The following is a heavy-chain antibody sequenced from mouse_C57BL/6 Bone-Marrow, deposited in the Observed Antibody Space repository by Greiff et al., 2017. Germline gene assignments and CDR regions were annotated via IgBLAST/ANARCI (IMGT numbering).Heavy chain of an antibody. J-gene: IGHJ4*01. Sequence: VQLQQPWAELVKPGASVKVSCKASGYTFPSYWMHWVKQRPGQGLEWIGRFHPSDSDTNYNQKFKGKATLTVDKSSSTAYMQLSSLTYEDSAVYYCAIWGSYSMDYWGQGTSVTVSS. CDR1: GYTFPSYW. V-gene: IGHV1-74*01. CDR3: AIWGSYSMDY. CDR2: FHPSDSDT.